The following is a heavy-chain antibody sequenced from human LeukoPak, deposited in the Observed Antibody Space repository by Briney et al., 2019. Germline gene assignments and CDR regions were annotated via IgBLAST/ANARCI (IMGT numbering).Heavy chain of an antibody. CDR2: INHSGST. Sequence: SETLSLTCAVYGGSFSGYYWSWIRQPPGKGLEWIGEINHSGSTNYNPSLKSRVTISVDTSKNQFSLKLSSVTAADTAVYYCARTEPIAADYYYFDYWGQGTLVTVSS. V-gene: IGHV4-34*01. CDR3: ARTEPIAADYYYFDY. D-gene: IGHD6-13*01. CDR1: GGSFSGYY. J-gene: IGHJ4*02.